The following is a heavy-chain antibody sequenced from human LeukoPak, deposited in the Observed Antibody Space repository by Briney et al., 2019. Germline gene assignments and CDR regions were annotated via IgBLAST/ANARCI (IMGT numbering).Heavy chain of an antibody. V-gene: IGHV4-59*01. D-gene: IGHD6-19*01. CDR2: IYYSGST. CDR3: ARALGIAVAGTGGSDAFDI. Sequence: SETLSLTCIVSGGSISSYYWSWIRQPPGKGLEWIGYIYYSGSTNYNPSLKSRVTISVDTSKNQFSLKLSSVTAADTAVYYCARALGIAVAGTGGSDAFDIWGQGTMVTVSS. J-gene: IGHJ3*02. CDR1: GGSISSYY.